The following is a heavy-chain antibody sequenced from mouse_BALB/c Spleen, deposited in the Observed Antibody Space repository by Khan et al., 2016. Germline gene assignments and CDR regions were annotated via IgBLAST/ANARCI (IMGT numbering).Heavy chain of an antibody. Sequence: EVKLLESGPSLVKLSQTLSLTCSVTGDSITSGYWNCIRQFSGNKLKYMGYIIHSDSTYYNPSFKSRLTITRGTSTNQYVLQLNSVTTEDTATYYCARYDGSTYVRGMDYWGQGTSVTVSS. CDR3: ARYDGSTYVRGMDY. CDR2: IIHSDST. CDR1: GDSITSGY. D-gene: IGHD1-1*01. J-gene: IGHJ4*01. V-gene: IGHV3-8*02.